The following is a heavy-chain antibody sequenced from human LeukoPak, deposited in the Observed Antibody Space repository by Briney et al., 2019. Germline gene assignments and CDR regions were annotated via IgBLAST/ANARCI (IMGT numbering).Heavy chain of an antibody. Sequence: SETLFLTCAVYGGSFSGYYWSWIRQPPGKGLEWIGEINHSGSTNYNPSLKSRVTISVDTSKNQFSLKLSSVTAADTAVYYCARFQPRYDSSGYAPTYWYLDLWGRGTLVTVSS. CDR1: GGSFSGYY. D-gene: IGHD3-22*01. J-gene: IGHJ2*01. V-gene: IGHV4-34*01. CDR2: INHSGST. CDR3: ARFQPRYDSSGYAPTYWYLDL.